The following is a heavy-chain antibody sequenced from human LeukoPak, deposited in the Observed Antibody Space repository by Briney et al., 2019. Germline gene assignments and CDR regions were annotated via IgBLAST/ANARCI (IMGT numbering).Heavy chain of an antibody. D-gene: IGHD3-10*01. J-gene: IGHJ3*02. Sequence: GGSLRLSCAASGFTFDDYGMSWVRQAPGKGLEWVSGINWNGGSTGYADSVKGRFTISRDNAKNSLYLQMNSLRAEDTALYYCARDEGFGDPTGGAFDIWGQGTMVTVSS. V-gene: IGHV3-20*04. CDR2: INWNGGST. CDR3: ARDEGFGDPTGGAFDI. CDR1: GFTFDDYG.